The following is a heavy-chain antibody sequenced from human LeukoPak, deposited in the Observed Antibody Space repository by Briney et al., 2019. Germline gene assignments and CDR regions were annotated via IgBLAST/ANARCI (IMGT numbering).Heavy chain of an antibody. J-gene: IGHJ3*02. V-gene: IGHV1-69*13. Sequence: ASVKVSCKASGGTFSSYAISWVRQAPGQGLEWMGGIIPIFGTANYAQKFQGRVTITADESTSTAYMELSSLRSEDTAAYYCARSLYGGNTADAFDIWGQGTMVTVSS. CDR3: ARSLYGGNTADAFDI. D-gene: IGHD4-23*01. CDR1: GGTFSSYA. CDR2: IIPIFGTA.